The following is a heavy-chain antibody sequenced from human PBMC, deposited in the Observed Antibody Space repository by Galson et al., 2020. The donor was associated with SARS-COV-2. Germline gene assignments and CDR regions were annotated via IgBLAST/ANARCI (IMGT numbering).Heavy chain of an antibody. D-gene: IGHD3-3*01. CDR1: GFTFSSYG. Sequence: GGSLRLSCAASGFTFSSYGMHWVRQAPGKGLEWVAVISYDGSNKYYADSVKGRFTISRDNSKNTLYLQMNSLRAEDTAVYYCAKDEKYYDFWSGYLSRDGGATYYYYYYMDVWCKGTTVTVSS. CDR3: AKDEKYYDFWSGYLSRDGGATYYYYYYMDV. J-gene: IGHJ6*03. CDR2: ISYDGSNK. V-gene: IGHV3-30*18.